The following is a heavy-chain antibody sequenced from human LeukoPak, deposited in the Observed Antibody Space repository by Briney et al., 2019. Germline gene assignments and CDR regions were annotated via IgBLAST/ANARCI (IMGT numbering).Heavy chain of an antibody. D-gene: IGHD5-12*01. CDR1: GFTFSSYN. CDR2: ISYTSRAK. Sequence: GGSLRLSCAASGFTFSSYNMNWVRQAPGKGLEWVSSISYTSRAKYYADSVKGRFTISRDNAKNTLYLQMNSLRAEDTAIYYCARPIVTTINSLDDWGQGTLVTVSS. J-gene: IGHJ4*02. CDR3: ARPIVTTINSLDD. V-gene: IGHV3-48*04.